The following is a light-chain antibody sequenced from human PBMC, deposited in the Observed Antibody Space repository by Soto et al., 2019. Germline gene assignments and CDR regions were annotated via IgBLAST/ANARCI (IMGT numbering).Light chain of an antibody. V-gene: IGLV2-14*01. CDR3: SPYPSDCGV. Sequence: QSALTQPASVSGSLGQSITISCTGTSSDVGGYDFVSWYQHHPGKAPKLIIYEVRTRPSGVSDRFSGSKSGNTASLTISGLQAEYEADYYCSPYPSDCGVFGTGTK. J-gene: IGLJ1*01. CDR2: EVR. CDR1: SSDVGGYDF.